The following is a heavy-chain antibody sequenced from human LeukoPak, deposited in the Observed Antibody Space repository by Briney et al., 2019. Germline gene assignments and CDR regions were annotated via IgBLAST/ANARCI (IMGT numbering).Heavy chain of an antibody. CDR3: ARDREYCSGGSCYSDYFDY. CDR2: IWYEGSNK. J-gene: IGHJ4*02. V-gene: IGHV3-33*01. CDR1: GFTFSSYG. D-gene: IGHD2-15*01. Sequence: PGGSLRLSCAASGFTFSSYGMHWVRQAPGNGLEWVAVIWYEGSNKYYADSVKGRFTISRDNSENTLYLQMNSLRAEDTAVYYCARDREYCSGGSCYSDYFDYWGQGTLVTVSS.